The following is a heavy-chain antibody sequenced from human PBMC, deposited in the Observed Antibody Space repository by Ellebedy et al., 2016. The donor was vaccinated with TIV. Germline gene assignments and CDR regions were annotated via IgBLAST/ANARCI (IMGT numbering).Heavy chain of an antibody. V-gene: IGHV5-51*01. Sequence: PGGSLRLSCKGSGDTFTNYWIGWVRQMPGKGLEWMGIIYPGDSDTRYSPSFQGQVTISAEKSTSTAYLQLNSLKASDTAMYSCARRLALHSNTWYAQYYFDYWGQGTLVTVSS. CDR3: ARRLALHSNTWYAQYYFDY. CDR2: IYPGDSDT. CDR1: GDTFTNYW. D-gene: IGHD6-13*01. J-gene: IGHJ4*02.